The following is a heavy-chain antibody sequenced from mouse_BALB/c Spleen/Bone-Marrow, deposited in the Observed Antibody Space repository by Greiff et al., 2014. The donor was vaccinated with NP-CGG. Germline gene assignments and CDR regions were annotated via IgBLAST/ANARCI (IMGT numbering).Heavy chain of an antibody. CDR1: GFTFSSFG. J-gene: IGHJ4*01. Sequence: EVQVVESGGGLVQPGGSRKLSCAASGFTFSSFGMHWVRQAPEKGLEWVAYISSGSSTIYYADTMKGRFTISRDNPKNTLFLQMTNLRSEDTAMYYCTRSGTLGAMDYWGQGTSVTVSS. V-gene: IGHV5-17*02. D-gene: IGHD3-3*01. CDR2: ISSGSSTI. CDR3: TRSGTLGAMDY.